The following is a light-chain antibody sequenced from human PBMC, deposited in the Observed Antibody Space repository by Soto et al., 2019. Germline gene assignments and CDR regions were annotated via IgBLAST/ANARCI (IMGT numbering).Light chain of an antibody. Sequence: EIVLTQSPGTLSLSPGERATLSCRSSHNVSSSYLAWYQQKPGQAPRLLIFGASSRATGIPDRFSGSGSGTDFTLTISRLEPEDFAVYFCQQYGSSPGVTFGPGTKVDIK. CDR2: GAS. J-gene: IGKJ3*01. CDR1: HNVSSSY. CDR3: QQYGSSPGVT. V-gene: IGKV3-20*01.